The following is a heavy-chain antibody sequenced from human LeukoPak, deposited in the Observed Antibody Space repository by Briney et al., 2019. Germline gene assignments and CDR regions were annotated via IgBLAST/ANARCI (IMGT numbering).Heavy chain of an antibody. CDR3: AKDPKYNWNVYGWFDP. CDR1: GFTFSCSD. Sequence: GRSLRLSCAASGFTFSCSDMHWVRPAPGKGLEWVSLIWYDGSNRFYANSVKGRFTISRDSSKNTLYLQMNSLRAEDTAMYYCAKDPKYNWNVYGWFDPWGQGTLVTVSS. CDR2: IWYDGSNR. D-gene: IGHD1-1*01. J-gene: IGHJ5*02. V-gene: IGHV3-33*06.